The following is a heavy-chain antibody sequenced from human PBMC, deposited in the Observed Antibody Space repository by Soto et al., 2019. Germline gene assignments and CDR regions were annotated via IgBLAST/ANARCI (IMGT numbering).Heavy chain of an antibody. J-gene: IGHJ3*02. CDR2: IYYSGST. D-gene: IGHD2-15*01. CDR1: GGSISSGGYY. Sequence: QVQLQESGPGLVKPSQTLSLTCTVSGGSISSGGYYWSWIRQHPGKGLEWIGYIYYSGSTYYNPSLQNRVTISVDTSKNQVSLKLSSVTAADTAVYYCARNSPGGKSAAPRARAAFDIWGQGTMVTVSS. V-gene: IGHV4-31*03. CDR3: ARNSPGGKSAAPRARAAFDI.